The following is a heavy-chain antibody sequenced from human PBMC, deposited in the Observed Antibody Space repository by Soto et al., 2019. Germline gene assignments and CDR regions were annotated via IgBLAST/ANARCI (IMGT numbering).Heavy chain of an antibody. J-gene: IGHJ4*02. Sequence: WGSLPVACVSCVFPFSNYAMGWVRQAPGKGLEWVSAISGTGGSTYDADCVKGRFTISRDNSKNTLYLQMNSLGAEDTAVYYCAKDLGGSYYDFDYWGQGTLVTFS. V-gene: IGHV3-23*01. CDR2: ISGTGGST. D-gene: IGHD1-26*01. CDR1: VFPFSNYA. CDR3: AKDLGGSYYDFDY.